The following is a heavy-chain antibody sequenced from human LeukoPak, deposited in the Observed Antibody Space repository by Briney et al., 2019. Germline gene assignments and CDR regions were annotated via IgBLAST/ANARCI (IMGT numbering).Heavy chain of an antibody. V-gene: IGHV1-3*01. J-gene: IGHJ6*03. Sequence: ASVKVSCKASGYTFTSYAMHWVRQAPGQRLEWMGWINAGNGNTKYSQKFQGRVTITRDTSASTAYMELRSLRSDDTAVYYCARGRDYMDVWGKGTTVTVSS. CDR1: GYTFTSYA. CDR2: INAGNGNT. CDR3: ARGRDYMDV.